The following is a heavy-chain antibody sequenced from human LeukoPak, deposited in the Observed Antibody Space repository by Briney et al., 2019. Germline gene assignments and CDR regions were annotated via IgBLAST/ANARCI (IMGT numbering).Heavy chain of an antibody. Sequence: ASVTVSFKASGYTFTSYGISWVRQAPGQGLEWMGWISAYNGNTNYAQKLQGRVTMTTDTSTSTAYMELRSLRSDDTAVYYCAREIGYSSSWDFDYWGQGTLVTVSS. CDR2: ISAYNGNT. CDR3: AREIGYSSSWDFDY. J-gene: IGHJ4*02. V-gene: IGHV1-18*01. D-gene: IGHD6-13*01. CDR1: GYTFTSYG.